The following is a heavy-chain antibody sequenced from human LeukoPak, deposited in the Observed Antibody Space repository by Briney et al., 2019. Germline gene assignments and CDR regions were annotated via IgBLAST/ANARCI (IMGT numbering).Heavy chain of an antibody. CDR2: IFHTGSS. Sequence: PSETLSLTCAVSGFSISSGHYWAWSRPPPGKGLEWIGSIFHTGSSYYNPSLKSRVAISVDTSKNQFSLELSSVTAADTAVYYCARDLGLTISDNWFDPWGQGTLVTVSS. J-gene: IGHJ5*02. CDR1: GFSISSGHY. V-gene: IGHV4-38-2*02. D-gene: IGHD3-3*01. CDR3: ARDLGLTISDNWFDP.